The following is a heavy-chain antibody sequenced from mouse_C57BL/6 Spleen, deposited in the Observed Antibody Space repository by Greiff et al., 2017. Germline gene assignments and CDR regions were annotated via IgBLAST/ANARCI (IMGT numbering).Heavy chain of an antibody. V-gene: IGHV3-8*01. D-gene: IGHD1-1*01. CDR1: GYSITSDY. J-gene: IGHJ4*01. CDR2: ISYSGST. CDR3: ASSSGSSPLYYAMDY. Sequence: EVQVVESGPGLAKPSQPLSLTCSVTGYSITSDYWNWIRKFPGNKLEYMGYISYSGSTYYNPSLKSRISITRDTSKNQYYLQLNSVTTEDTATYYCASSSGSSPLYYAMDYWGQGTSVTVSS.